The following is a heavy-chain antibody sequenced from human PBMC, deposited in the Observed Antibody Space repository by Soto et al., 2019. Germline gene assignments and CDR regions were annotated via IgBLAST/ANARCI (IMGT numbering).Heavy chain of an antibody. CDR2: IKSKTEGGTT. CDR3: TTGRLLGVDY. D-gene: IGHD3-10*01. CDR1: GFTFSNAW. V-gene: IGHV3-15*01. Sequence: EVQLVESGGGLVKPGGSLRLSCAASGFTFSNAWMSWVRQAPGKGLEWVGRIKSKTEGGTTDYAAPVKGRFTISRDDSKNTRYLQMNSLKTEDTAVYYCTTGRLLGVDYWGQGTLVTVSS. J-gene: IGHJ4*02.